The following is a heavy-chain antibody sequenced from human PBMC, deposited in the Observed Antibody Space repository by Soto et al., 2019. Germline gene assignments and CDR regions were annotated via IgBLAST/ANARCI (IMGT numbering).Heavy chain of an antibody. CDR3: ARAGGYVESYLSGFSY. D-gene: IGHD3-10*01. CDR2: IYYSGST. Sequence: NPSETLSLTGTVSGDSISSGGYYWSWIRQHPGKGLEWVGYIYYSGSTDYNPSLKGRITISLDTSKNQFSLKLSSVTAADTAVYYGARAGGYVESYLSGFSYWCQGALVTVSS. J-gene: IGHJ4*02. CDR1: GDSISSGGYY. V-gene: IGHV4-31*03.